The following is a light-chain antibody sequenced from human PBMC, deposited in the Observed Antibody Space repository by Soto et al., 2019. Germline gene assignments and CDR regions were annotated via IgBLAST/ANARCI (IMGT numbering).Light chain of an antibody. CDR1: QGISIS. J-gene: IGKJ1*01. CDR3: QQSYSTPPWT. Sequence: DIQLTQCPGSGSSGCGGRVTITCRASQGISISLAWYQQRPGKVPKLLIYAASTLQSGVPSRFSGSGSGTDFTLTISSLQPEDFATYYCQQSYSTPPWTFGQGTKVDIK. CDR2: AAS. V-gene: IGKV1-27*01.